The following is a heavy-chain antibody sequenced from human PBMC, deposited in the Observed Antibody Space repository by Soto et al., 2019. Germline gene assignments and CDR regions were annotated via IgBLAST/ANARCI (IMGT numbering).Heavy chain of an antibody. V-gene: IGHV4-59*08. CDR1: GGSISSYY. Sequence: SETLSLTCTVSGGSISSYYWSWIRQPPGKGLEWIGCIYYSGSTYYNPSLKSRVTISADKSISTAYLQWSSLKASDTAMYYCARHSYYYGSGSYYNVVSASFDYWGQGTLVTVSS. J-gene: IGHJ4*02. D-gene: IGHD3-10*01. CDR3: ARHSYYYGSGSYYNVVSASFDY. CDR2: IYYSGST.